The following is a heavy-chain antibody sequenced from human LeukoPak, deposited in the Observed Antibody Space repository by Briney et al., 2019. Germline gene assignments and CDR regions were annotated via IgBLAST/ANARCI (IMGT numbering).Heavy chain of an antibody. CDR1: GFTFSSYS. J-gene: IGHJ5*02. V-gene: IGHV3-9*01. D-gene: IGHD1-26*01. CDR2: ISWNSGSI. CDR3: AATVPVGATP. Sequence: GGSLRLSCAASGFTFSSYSMNWVRQAPGKGLEWVSGISWNSGSIGYADSVKGRFTISRDNAKNSLYLQMNSLRAEDTVLYYSAATVPVGATPWGQGTLVTVSS.